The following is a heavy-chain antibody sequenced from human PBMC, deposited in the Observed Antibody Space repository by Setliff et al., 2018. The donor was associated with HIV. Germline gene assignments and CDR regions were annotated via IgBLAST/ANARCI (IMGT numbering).Heavy chain of an antibody. J-gene: IGHJ5*02. D-gene: IGHD6-6*01. CDR2: VSPNSGDT. CDR1: GYNFTDYY. V-gene: IGHV1-2*02. Sequence: ASVKVSCKASGYNFTDYYIFWVRQAPGHGLEWLGWVSPNSGDTLYAQKFQGRVTMTRDTSISTAYMELSRLRSDATAVYYCARDLGYSSSSGWFDPWGQGTLVTVSS. CDR3: ARDLGYSSSSGWFDP.